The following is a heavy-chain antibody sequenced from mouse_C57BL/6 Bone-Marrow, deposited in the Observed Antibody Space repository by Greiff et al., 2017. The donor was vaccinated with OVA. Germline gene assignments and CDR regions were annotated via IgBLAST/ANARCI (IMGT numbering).Heavy chain of an antibody. Sequence: QVQLQQPGAELVKPGASVKLSCKASGYTFTSYWMHWVKQRPGQGLEWIGMIHPNSGSTNYNEKFKSKATLTVDKSSSTAYMQLSSLTSEDSAVYYCARWGWLPSYFDVWGTGTTVTVSS. V-gene: IGHV1-64*01. CDR1: GYTFTSYW. J-gene: IGHJ1*03. CDR3: ARWGWLPSYFDV. D-gene: IGHD2-3*01. CDR2: IHPNSGST.